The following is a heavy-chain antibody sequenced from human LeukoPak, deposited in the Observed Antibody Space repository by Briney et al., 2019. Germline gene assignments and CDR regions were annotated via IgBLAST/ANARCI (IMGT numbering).Heavy chain of an antibody. V-gene: IGHV3-74*01. J-gene: IGHJ5*02. Sequence: GGSLRLSCAASGFTFSSYWMHWVRHAPGKGLVWVSRINSDGSSTSYADSVKGRFTISRDNAKNTLYLQMDSLRAEDTAVYYCARDSLTPSSWFDPWGQGTLVTVSS. CDR2: INSDGSST. CDR1: GFTFSSYW. D-gene: IGHD2-2*01. CDR3: ARDSLTPSSWFDP.